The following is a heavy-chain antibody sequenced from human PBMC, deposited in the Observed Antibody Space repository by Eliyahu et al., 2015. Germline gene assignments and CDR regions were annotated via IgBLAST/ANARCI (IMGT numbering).Heavy chain of an antibody. V-gene: IGHV3-66*01. CDR1: GFTVSXNY. Sequence: EVQLLESGGGLVQPGGSLRLSCAASGFTVSXNYMGWVXQAPGKGLEWVSVIYSGGSTYYADSVKGRFTISRDNSKNTLYLQMNSLRAEDTAVYYCARGLYYWYFDLWGRGTLVTVSS. J-gene: IGHJ2*01. D-gene: IGHD4/OR15-4a*01. CDR3: ARGLYYWYFDL. CDR2: IYSGGST.